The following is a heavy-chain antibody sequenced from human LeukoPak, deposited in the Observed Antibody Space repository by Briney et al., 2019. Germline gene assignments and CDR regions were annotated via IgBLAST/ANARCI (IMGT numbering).Heavy chain of an antibody. CDR3: ARVRYYDSSGYYYDPKLNYYYYGMDV. Sequence: PSETLSLTCAVSGGSISSGGYSWSWIRQPPGKGLEWIGYIYHSGSTYFNPSLKSRVTISVDRSKNQFSLKLSSVTAADTAVYYCARVRYYDSSGYYYDPKLNYYYYGMDVWGQGTTVTVSS. D-gene: IGHD3-22*01. CDR2: IYHSGST. CDR1: GGSISSGGYS. V-gene: IGHV4-30-2*01. J-gene: IGHJ6*02.